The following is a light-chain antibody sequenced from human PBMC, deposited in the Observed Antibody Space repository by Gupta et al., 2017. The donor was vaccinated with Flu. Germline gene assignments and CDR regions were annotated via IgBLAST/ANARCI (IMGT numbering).Light chain of an antibody. CDR1: TLSNQY. CDR3: QSADNSGTYVL. CDR2: KDT. J-gene: IGLJ3*02. V-gene: IGLV3-25*03. Sequence: SYELTQPPSLSVSPGQTAKITCSGNTLSNQYTYWYQQKPGQAPVLVIFKDTERPSGITERFSGSNSGTTVTLTISGVKAEDEAAYYCQSADNSGTYVLFGGGTRLTV.